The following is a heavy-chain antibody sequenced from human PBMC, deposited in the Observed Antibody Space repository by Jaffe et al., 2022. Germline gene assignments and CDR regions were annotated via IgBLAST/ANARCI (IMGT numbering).Heavy chain of an antibody. V-gene: IGHV3-48*01. Sequence: EVQLVESGGGLVQPGGSLRLSCAASGFTFSSYSMNWVRQAPGKGLEWVSYISSSSSTIYYADSVKGRFTISRDNAKNSLYLQMNSLRAEDTAVYYCARVGADYGDYDAFDIWGQGTMVTVSS. D-gene: IGHD4-17*01. CDR2: ISSSSSTI. CDR3: ARVGADYGDYDAFDI. CDR1: GFTFSSYS. J-gene: IGHJ3*02.